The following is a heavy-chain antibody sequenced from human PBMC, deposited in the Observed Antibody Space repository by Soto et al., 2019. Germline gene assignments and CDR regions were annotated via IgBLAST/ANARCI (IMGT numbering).Heavy chain of an antibody. D-gene: IGHD4-4*01. Sequence: EVQLVESGGGLVQPGGSQRLSCAASGFTFSRYWVSWVRQAPGKGLEWVANINPDGGAKYYVDSVKGRFTISRDNAKNSLYLQMNSLRAEDTAVYYCARNSPTEAQGHWGQGTLVTVSS. CDR1: GFTFSRYW. J-gene: IGHJ4*02. CDR3: ARNSPTEAQGH. V-gene: IGHV3-7*05. CDR2: INPDGGAK.